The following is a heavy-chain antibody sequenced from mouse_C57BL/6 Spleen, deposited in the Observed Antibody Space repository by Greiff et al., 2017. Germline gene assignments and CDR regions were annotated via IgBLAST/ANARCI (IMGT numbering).Heavy chain of an antibody. J-gene: IGHJ2*01. Sequence: EVQLQQSGPELVKPGASVKIPCKASGYTFTDYNMDWVKQSHGKSLEWIGDINPNNGGTIYNQKFKGKATLTVDKSSSTAYMELRSLTSEDTAVYYCARSGYYGSSSSFDYWGQGTTLTVSS. CDR1: GYTFTDYN. D-gene: IGHD1-1*01. CDR3: ARSGYYGSSSSFDY. V-gene: IGHV1-18*01. CDR2: INPNNGGT.